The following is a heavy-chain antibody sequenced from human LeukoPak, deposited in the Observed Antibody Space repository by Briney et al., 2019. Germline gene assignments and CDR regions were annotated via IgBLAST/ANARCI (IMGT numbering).Heavy chain of an antibody. D-gene: IGHD3-9*01. CDR2: ISGSGGSK. J-gene: IGHJ4*02. CDR3: AKGTTYYDILTGYGYPYYFDY. CDR1: GFAFSKYA. V-gene: IGHV3-23*01. Sequence: PGGSLRLSCAASGFAFSKYAMSLVRQARGKGLEWVSAISGSGGSKYYADSVKGRFTISRDNSKNTLYVQMNSLRAEDTATYYCAKGTTYYDILTGYGYPYYFDYWGQGTLVTVSS.